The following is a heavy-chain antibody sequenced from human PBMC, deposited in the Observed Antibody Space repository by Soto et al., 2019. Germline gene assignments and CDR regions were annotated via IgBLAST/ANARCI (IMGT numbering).Heavy chain of an antibody. Sequence: EVQLVESGGGLVKPGGSLRLSRAASRFTFSTYSMNWVRQAPGKGLEWVSSISSSSSYIYHADSVKGRFTVSRDNAKNSLYLQMNSLRAEDTAVYYCARDQGTYGMDVWGQGTTVTVSS. J-gene: IGHJ6*02. CDR1: RFTFSTYS. CDR2: ISSSSSYI. V-gene: IGHV3-21*01. CDR3: ARDQGTYGMDV.